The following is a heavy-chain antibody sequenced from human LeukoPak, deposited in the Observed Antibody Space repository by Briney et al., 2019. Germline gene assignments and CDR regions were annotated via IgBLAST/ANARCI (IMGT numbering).Heavy chain of an antibody. V-gene: IGHV3-23*01. CDR3: AKGLRTYFDY. CDR1: GFTFSNYL. Sequence: PGGSLRLSCAASGFTFSNYLMHWVRQAPGKGLEWVSAISGSGGSTYYADSVKGRFTISRDNSKNTLYLQMNSLRAEDTAVYYCAKGLRTYFDYWGQGTLVTVSS. J-gene: IGHJ4*02. D-gene: IGHD5-12*01. CDR2: ISGSGGST.